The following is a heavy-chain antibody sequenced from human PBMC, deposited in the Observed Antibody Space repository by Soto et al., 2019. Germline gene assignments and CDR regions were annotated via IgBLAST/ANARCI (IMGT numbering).Heavy chain of an antibody. D-gene: IGHD5-18*01. V-gene: IGHV2-26*01. J-gene: IGHJ4*02. CDR3: ARMLGYGYDY. Sequence: QVTLKESGPVLVKHTETLTLTCTVSGFSLSNPRMSVGWISQPPGKALEWLAHISSSDAKSYNTSLRNRLTISKDASKSQVALTLTNMDPVDTATYYCARMLGYGYDYWGQGTLVTVSS. CDR1: GFSLSNPRMS. CDR2: ISSSDAK.